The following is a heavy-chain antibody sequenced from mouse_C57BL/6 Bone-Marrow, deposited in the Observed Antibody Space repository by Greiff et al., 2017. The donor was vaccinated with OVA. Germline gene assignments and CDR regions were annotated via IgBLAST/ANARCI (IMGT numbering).Heavy chain of an antibody. CDR1: GFNIKDDY. V-gene: IGHV14-4*01. CDR2: IDPENGDT. J-gene: IGHJ4*01. D-gene: IGHD1-1*02. CDR3: TDDGDYYAMDY. Sequence: VQLQQSGAELVRPGASVKLSCTASGFNIKDDYMHWVKQRPEQGLEWIGWIDPENGDTEYASKFQGKATITADTSSNTAYLQLSSLTSEDTAVYYCTDDGDYYAMDYWGQGTSVTGSS.